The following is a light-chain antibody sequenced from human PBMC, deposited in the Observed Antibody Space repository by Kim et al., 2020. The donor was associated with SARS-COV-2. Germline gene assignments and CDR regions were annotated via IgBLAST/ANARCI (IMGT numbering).Light chain of an antibody. V-gene: IGKV1-12*01. CDR3: QQADRFPFT. CDR2: ATS. Sequence: GSVGDRVTITCRASQDISSWLAWYQQKPGAAPTRLIYATSSSQSGAPSSFSGSGSGTDFPLTLSSLQPEDFATYYCQQADRFPFTFGPGTKVDI. J-gene: IGKJ3*01. CDR1: QDISSW.